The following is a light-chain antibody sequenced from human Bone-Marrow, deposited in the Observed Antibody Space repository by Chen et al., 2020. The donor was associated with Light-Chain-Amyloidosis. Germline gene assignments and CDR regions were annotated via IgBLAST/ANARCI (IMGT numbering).Light chain of an antibody. Sequence: NFLLTHPHSVPVPPGNTVILSCTRSRGSIATNYVQWYQQRPGSSPTTVIYEDDQRPSGVPERFSGSIDRSSNSASLTISGLKTEDEADYYCQSYQGSSQGVFGGGTKLTVL. J-gene: IGLJ3*02. CDR3: QSYQGSSQGV. CDR1: RGSIATNY. CDR2: EDD. V-gene: IGLV6-57*01.